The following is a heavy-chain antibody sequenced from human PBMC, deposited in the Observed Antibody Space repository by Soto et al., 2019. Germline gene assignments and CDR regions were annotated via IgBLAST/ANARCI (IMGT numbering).Heavy chain of an antibody. J-gene: IGHJ5*02. CDR3: ARQLYYGSDPFDP. V-gene: IGHV4-39*01. D-gene: IGHD3-10*01. Sequence: PSETLSLTCTVSGGSISSSSYYWGWIRQPPGKGLEWIGSIYYSGSTYYNPSLKSRVTISVDTSKNQFSLKLSSVTAADTAVYYCARQLYYGSDPFDPWGKGTLVTVST. CDR2: IYYSGST. CDR1: GGSISSSSYY.